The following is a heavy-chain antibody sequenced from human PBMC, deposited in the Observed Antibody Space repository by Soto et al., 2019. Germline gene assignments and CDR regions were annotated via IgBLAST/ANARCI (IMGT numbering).Heavy chain of an antibody. CDR1: GFTFSSYG. V-gene: IGHV3-30*03. CDR3: ASYSGYDCFDY. D-gene: IGHD5-12*01. CDR2: ISYDGSNK. Sequence: QVQLVESGGGVVQPGRSLRLSCAASGFTFSSYGMHWVRQAPGKGLEWVAVISYDGSNKYYADSVKGRFTISRDNSKNTLYLQMNRLRAEDTAVYYCASYSGYDCFDYWGQGTLVTVSS. J-gene: IGHJ4*02.